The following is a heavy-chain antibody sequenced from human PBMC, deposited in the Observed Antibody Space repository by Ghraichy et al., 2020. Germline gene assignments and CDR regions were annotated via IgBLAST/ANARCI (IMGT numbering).Heavy chain of an antibody. V-gene: IGHV1-69*06. D-gene: IGHD3-10*01. CDR3: ARSMVRGVPIGYYYYGMDV. Sequence: SVKVSCKASGGTFSSYAISWVRQAPGQGLEWMGGIIPIFGTANYAQKFQGRVTITADKSTSTAYMELSSLRSEDTAVYYCARSMVRGVPIGYYYYGMDVWGQGTTVNVSS. CDR2: IIPIFGTA. CDR1: GGTFSSYA. J-gene: IGHJ6*02.